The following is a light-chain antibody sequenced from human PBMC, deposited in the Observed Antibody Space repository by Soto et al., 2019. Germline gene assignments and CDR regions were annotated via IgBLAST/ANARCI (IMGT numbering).Light chain of an antibody. CDR3: YSTDTSGDHRV. Sequence: SYELTQPPSVSVSPGQTARITCSGDALPKIYAYWYQQKSGQAPVLVIYDDSKRPSGIPERFSGSSSGTMATLTISGAQVEDEADYFCYSTDTSGDHRVFGGGTKLTVL. V-gene: IGLV3-10*01. J-gene: IGLJ2*01. CDR1: ALPKIY. CDR2: DDS.